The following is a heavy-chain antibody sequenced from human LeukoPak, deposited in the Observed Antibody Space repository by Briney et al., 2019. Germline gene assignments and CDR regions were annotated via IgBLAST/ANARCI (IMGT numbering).Heavy chain of an antibody. CDR2: INRSGNT. CDR1: VGSFRGYH. Sequence: KASETLSLTCAVYVGSFRGYHWSWIRHPPWKGLEWVGEINRSGNTNYNPSLKSRVTISVDTSKNQFSLKLSSVTAADTAVYYCAIPTLGFLEWLPTPAPTGYGMDVWGQGTTVTVSS. CDR3: AIPTLGFLEWLPTPAPTGYGMDV. V-gene: IGHV4-34*01. D-gene: IGHD3-3*01. J-gene: IGHJ6*02.